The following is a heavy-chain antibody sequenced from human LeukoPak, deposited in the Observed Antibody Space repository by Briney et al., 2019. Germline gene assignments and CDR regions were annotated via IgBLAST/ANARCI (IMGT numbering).Heavy chain of an antibody. J-gene: IGHJ6*03. V-gene: IGHV4-38-2*02. CDR3: ARDKDGSGNNYPYYDYVWGSYRYTNYYHYMDV. Sequence: SETLSLTCTVSGYSISSGYYWGWIRQPPGKGLEWIGSIYHSGSTYYNPSLKSRVTISVDTSKNQFSLKLSSVTAADTAVYYCARDKDGSGNNYPYYDYVWGSYRYTNYYHYMDVWGKGTTVTISS. CDR1: GYSISSGYY. D-gene: IGHD3-16*02. CDR2: IYHSGST.